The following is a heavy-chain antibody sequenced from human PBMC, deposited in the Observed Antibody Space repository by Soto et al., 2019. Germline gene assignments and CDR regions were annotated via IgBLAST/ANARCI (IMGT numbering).Heavy chain of an antibody. D-gene: IGHD5-18*01. Sequence: QVQLVESGGGVVHPGGSLRLSCTASGFGFSAYSMHWVRQAPGKGLEWVAVIQHNGNYIQYADFVRGPFTISRDNYKSMLYLEMNGLTPEDTALYYCVRVGWGYTYGNGLDGWGQGTTVTVSS. CDR2: IQHNGNYI. V-gene: IGHV3-30-3*01. J-gene: IGHJ6*02. CDR3: VRVGWGYTYGNGLDG. CDR1: GFGFSAYS.